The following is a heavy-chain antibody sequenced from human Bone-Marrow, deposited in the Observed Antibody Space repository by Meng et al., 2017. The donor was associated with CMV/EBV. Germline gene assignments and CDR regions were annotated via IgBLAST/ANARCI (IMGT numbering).Heavy chain of an antibody. J-gene: IGHJ6*02. CDR1: GFSFTNAA. Sequence: SVKVSCKASGFSFTNAAVQWVRQARGEPLEWIGWIVVGSGYTSYAQKLQGRVTITRDMATSTAYMEVSSLRSDDTAVYYCASKAMDVWGQGTTVNVSS. CDR3: ASKAMDV. V-gene: IGHV1-58*01. CDR2: IVVGSGYT.